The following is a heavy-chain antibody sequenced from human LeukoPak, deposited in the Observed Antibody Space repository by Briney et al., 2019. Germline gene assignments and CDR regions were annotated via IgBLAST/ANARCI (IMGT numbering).Heavy chain of an antibody. CDR2: ISYDGSNK. CDR1: GFTFSSYV. D-gene: IGHD5-18*01. CDR3: ASPSTAMASNYYFDY. V-gene: IGHV3-30-3*01. J-gene: IGHJ4*02. Sequence: GGSLRLSCAASGFTFSSYVMHWVRQAPGKGLEWVAVISYDGSNKFYADSVKGRFTVSRDNSKNTLYLQLNSLRAEDTAVYYCASPSTAMASNYYFDYWGQGTLVTVSS.